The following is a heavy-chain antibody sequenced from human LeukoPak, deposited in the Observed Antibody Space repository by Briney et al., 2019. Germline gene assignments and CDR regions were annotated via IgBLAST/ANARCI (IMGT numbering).Heavy chain of an antibody. J-gene: IGHJ4*02. CDR2: INPNSGGT. D-gene: IGHD5-12*01. CDR3: ARVPRGYSGYARGPYDY. CDR1: GYTFTGYY. V-gene: IGHV1-2*04. Sequence: ASVKVSCKASGYTFTGYYMHWVRQAPGQGLEWMGWINPNSGGTNYAQKFQGWVTMTRDTSISTAYMELSRLRSDDTAVYYCARVPRGYSGYARGPYDYWGQGTLVTVSS.